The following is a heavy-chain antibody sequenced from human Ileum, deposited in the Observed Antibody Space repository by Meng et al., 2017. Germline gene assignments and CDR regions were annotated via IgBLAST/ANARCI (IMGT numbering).Heavy chain of an antibody. CDR1: GFTFSSYS. CDR2: ISSSSSYI. D-gene: IGHD1-1*01. J-gene: IGHJ5*02. CDR3: ARERQDNRWFDP. V-gene: IGHV3-21*01. Sequence: EVQPVESGGDLVKPGGSLRRSCAASGFTFSSYSMNWVRQAPGKGLEWVSSISSSSSYIYYADSLKGRFTISRDNAKNSLYLQMNSLRAEDTAVYYCARERQDNRWFDPWGQGTLVTVSS.